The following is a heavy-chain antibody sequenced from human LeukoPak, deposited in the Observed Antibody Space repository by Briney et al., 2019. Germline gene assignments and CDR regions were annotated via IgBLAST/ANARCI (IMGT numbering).Heavy chain of an antibody. CDR3: ARALGLDGFDY. CDR2: IIPILGIA. V-gene: IGHV1-69*04. D-gene: IGHD6-19*01. Sequence: SVKVSCKASGYTFTSYGISWVRQAPGQGLEWMGRIIPILGIANYAQKFQGRVTITADKSTSTAYMELSSLRSDDTAVYYCARALGLDGFDYWGQGTLVTVSS. J-gene: IGHJ4*02. CDR1: GYTFTSYG.